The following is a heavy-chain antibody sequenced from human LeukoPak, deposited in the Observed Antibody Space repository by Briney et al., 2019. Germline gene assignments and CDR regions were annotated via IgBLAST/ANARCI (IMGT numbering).Heavy chain of an antibody. CDR3: AKGTMVRGVIITPFDY. CDR1: GFTFSSYA. J-gene: IGHJ4*02. D-gene: IGHD3-10*01. CDR2: ISGSGGST. V-gene: IGHV3-23*01. Sequence: PGGSLRLSYAASGFTFSSYAMSWVRQAPGKGLEWVSAISGSGGSTYYADSVKGRFTISRDNSKNTLYLQMNSLRAEDTAVYYCAKGTMVRGVIITPFDYWGQGTLVTVSS.